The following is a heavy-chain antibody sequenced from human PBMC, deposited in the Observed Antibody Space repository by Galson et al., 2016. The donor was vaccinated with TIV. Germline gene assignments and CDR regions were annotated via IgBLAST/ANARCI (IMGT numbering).Heavy chain of an antibody. CDR2: IKQDGDYK. D-gene: IGHD1-1*01. CDR3: ARGNDPGATYSLDY. V-gene: IGHV3-7*01. CDR1: GFTFSRHW. Sequence: SLRLSCAASGFTFSRHWMSWVRQAPGKGLEWVANIKQDGDYKYYVDSVKGRFTISRDNAKKSLYLQMNSLRAEDTAVYYCARGNDPGATYSLDYWGQGTLVTVSS. J-gene: IGHJ4*02.